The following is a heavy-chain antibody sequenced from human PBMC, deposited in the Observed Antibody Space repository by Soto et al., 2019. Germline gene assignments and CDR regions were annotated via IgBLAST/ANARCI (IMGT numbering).Heavy chain of an antibody. CDR3: ARGRRGYNYYYMDV. J-gene: IGHJ6*03. Sequence: QVQLQQWGAGLLKPSETLSLTCAVYGGSFSGYYWRWIRQPPGKGLEWIGEINHSGITNYNPSLKSRVTISLDTSKNQFSLKLSSVTAADTVVYYCARGRRGYNYYYMDVWGKGTTVTVSS. V-gene: IGHV4-34*01. D-gene: IGHD5-12*01. CDR1: GGSFSGYY. CDR2: INHSGIT.